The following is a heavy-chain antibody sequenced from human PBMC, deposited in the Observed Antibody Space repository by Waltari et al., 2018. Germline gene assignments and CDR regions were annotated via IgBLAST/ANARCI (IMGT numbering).Heavy chain of an antibody. CDR2: INPNSGGT. D-gene: IGHD3-16*01. Sequence: QVQLVQSGAEVKKPGASVKVSCKASGYTFTGYYMHWVRQAPGQGLEWMVRINPNSGGTTDAQNVQGRGTMTRDTSISTAYMELSRLRSDDTAVYYCARDRFGGEDYWGQGTLVTVSS. CDR3: ARDRFGGEDY. CDR1: GYTFTGYY. V-gene: IGHV1-2*06. J-gene: IGHJ4*02.